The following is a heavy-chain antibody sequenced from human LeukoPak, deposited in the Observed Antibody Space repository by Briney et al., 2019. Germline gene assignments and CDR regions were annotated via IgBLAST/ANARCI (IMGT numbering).Heavy chain of an antibody. CDR2: IYYSGST. V-gene: IGHV4-39*01. J-gene: IGHJ3*02. CDR1: GGSISSSSYY. Sequence: PSETLSLTCTVSGGSISSSSYYWGWIRQPPGKGLEWIGSIYYSGSTYYNPSLKSRVTISVDTSKNQFSLKLSSVTAADTAVYYCAGSYLSYPRVDAFDIWGQGTMVTVSS. D-gene: IGHD1-26*01. CDR3: AGSYLSYPRVDAFDI.